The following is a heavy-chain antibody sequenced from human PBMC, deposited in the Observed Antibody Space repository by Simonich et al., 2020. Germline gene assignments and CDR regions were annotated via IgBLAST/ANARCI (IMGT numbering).Heavy chain of an antibody. V-gene: IGHV4-39*01. CDR3: TRHAGFAFDI. D-gene: IGHD6-13*01. CDR2: IYYSGST. CDR1: GGSISSSSYY. Sequence: QLQLQESGPGLVKPSETLSLTCTVSGGSISSSSYYWGWIRQPPGKGLAWIGSIYYSGSTDYNPSLKNRGTISVDTSKNQFSLKVSSGTAADTAVYYCTRHAGFAFDIWGQGTMVTVSS. J-gene: IGHJ3*02.